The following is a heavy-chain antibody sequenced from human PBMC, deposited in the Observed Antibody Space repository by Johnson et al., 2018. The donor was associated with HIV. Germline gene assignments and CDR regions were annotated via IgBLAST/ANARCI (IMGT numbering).Heavy chain of an antibody. V-gene: IGHV3-11*04. J-gene: IGHJ3*02. CDR3: ARDPGSIAMVRGDAFDI. CDR2: IRSGDNTI. D-gene: IGHD3-10*01. CDR1: GFTFSDYY. Sequence: QVQLVESGGGLVKPGGSLRLSCAASGFTFSDYYMSWIRQAPGKGLEWVSYIRSGDNTIYYADSVKGRFTISRDNSKNTLYLQMNSLRVDDTAIYYCARDPGSIAMVRGDAFDIWGQGRMVTVSA.